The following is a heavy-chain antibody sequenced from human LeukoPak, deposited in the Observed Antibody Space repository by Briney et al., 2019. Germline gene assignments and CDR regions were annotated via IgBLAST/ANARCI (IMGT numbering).Heavy chain of an antibody. CDR3: ARDAIVGATYFDY. D-gene: IGHD1-26*01. CDR2: IYTSGST. V-gene: IGHV4-61*02. J-gene: IGHJ4*02. Sequence: PSETLSLTCTVSGGSISSGRYYWSWIRQPAGKGLEWIGRIYTSGSTNYNPSLKSRVTISVDTSKNQFSLKLSSVTAADTAVYYCARDAIVGATYFDYWGQGTLVTVSS. CDR1: GGSISSGRYY.